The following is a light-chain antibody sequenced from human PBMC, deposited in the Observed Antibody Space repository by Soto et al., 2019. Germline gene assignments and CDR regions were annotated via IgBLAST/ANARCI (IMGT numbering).Light chain of an antibody. Sequence: EIVLTQSPATLSLSPDERATLSCRASQSVSSYLAWYQQKPGQAPRLLIYDASNRATGIPARFSGSGSGTDFTLTISSLEHEDFAVYYCQQRRNWLTFGGGNKVESK. V-gene: IGKV3-11*01. CDR3: QQRRNWLT. CDR1: QSVSSY. J-gene: IGKJ4*01. CDR2: DAS.